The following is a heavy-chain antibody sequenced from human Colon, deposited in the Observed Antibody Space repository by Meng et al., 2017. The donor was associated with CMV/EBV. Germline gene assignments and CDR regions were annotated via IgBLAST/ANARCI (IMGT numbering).Heavy chain of an antibody. Sequence: GSLRLSCSVSGSSVNSDRFYWSWIRQPPGGGLEWIGYIYYNGSPQYNSSLKSRVTISLDTSKNQFSLEMTSVTAADTAMYYCARDHYDVNYFDYWGQGTLVTVSS. CDR2: IYYNGSP. CDR1: GSSVNSDRFY. V-gene: IGHV4-61*01. CDR3: ARDHYDVNYFDY. D-gene: IGHD3-16*01. J-gene: IGHJ4*02.